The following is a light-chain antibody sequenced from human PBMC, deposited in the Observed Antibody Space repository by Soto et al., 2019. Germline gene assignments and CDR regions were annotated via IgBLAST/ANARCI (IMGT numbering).Light chain of an antibody. CDR3: QNYNSAVFT. CDR1: QDIGSY. Sequence: DIQMTQSPSSLSASVGARVTITCRASQDIGSYLAWYQQRPGKVPDLLIYHASILQSGVPSRFSGSGSGTDFTLTITSLRPEDVATYYCQNYNSAVFTFGPGTKVGI. V-gene: IGKV1-27*01. CDR2: HAS. J-gene: IGKJ3*01.